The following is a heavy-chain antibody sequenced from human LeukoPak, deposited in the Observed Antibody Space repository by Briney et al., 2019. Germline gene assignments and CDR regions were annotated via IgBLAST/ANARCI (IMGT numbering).Heavy chain of an antibody. CDR1: GGSISSGGYS. J-gene: IGHJ4*02. CDR2: IYYSGST. CDR3: AIEITAIAY. Sequence: SETLSLTCTVSGGSISSGGYSWSWIRQHLGKGLEWIGYIYYSGSTYYNPSLKSRVTISVDTSKNQFSLKLSSVTAADTAVYYCAIEITAIAYWGQGTLVTVSS. D-gene: IGHD5-18*01. V-gene: IGHV4-31*03.